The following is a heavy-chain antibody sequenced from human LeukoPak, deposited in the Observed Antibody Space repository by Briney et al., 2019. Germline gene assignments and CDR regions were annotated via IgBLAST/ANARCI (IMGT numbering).Heavy chain of an antibody. V-gene: IGHV4-59*01. CDR2: TYYSGST. CDR3: AGDHCSSTSGHPWFDP. D-gene: IGHD2-2*01. J-gene: IGHJ5*02. CDR1: GGSISSYY. Sequence: SETRSPTCTVSGGSISSYYWGWIRRPPEKGLGWIGYTYYSGSTTYSPSLTSRLTLSVATSTTQFSLKLSAVTAADTPVYICAGDHCSSTSGHPWFDPWGQGTLVTVSS.